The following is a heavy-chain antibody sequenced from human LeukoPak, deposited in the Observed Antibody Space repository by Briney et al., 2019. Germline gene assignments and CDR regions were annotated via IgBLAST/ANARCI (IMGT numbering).Heavy chain of an antibody. J-gene: IGHJ4*02. V-gene: IGHV3-20*04. CDR1: GFTFDDYG. Sequence: GGSLRLSCAASGFTFDDYGMSWVRQAPGKGLEWVSGINRNGGGTGYVDSVKGRFTISRDNAKNSLYLQKNSLRAEDTALYYCARVNYGSGSYSYYFDYWGQGTLVTVSS. D-gene: IGHD3-10*01. CDR2: INRNGGGT. CDR3: ARVNYGSGSYSYYFDY.